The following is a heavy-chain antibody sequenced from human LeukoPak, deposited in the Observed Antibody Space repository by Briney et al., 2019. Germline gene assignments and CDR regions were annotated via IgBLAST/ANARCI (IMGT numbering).Heavy chain of an antibody. V-gene: IGHV3-21*01. Sequence: GGSLRLSCAASGFTFSSYSMNWVRQAPGKGLEWVSSISSSSSYIYYADSVKGRFTISRDNAKNSLYLQMNSLRAEDTAVYYCAGDGYDYRTEDGYWGQGTLVTVSS. CDR1: GFTFSSYS. CDR2: ISSSSSYI. CDR3: AGDGYDYRTEDGY. J-gene: IGHJ4*02. D-gene: IGHD5-12*01.